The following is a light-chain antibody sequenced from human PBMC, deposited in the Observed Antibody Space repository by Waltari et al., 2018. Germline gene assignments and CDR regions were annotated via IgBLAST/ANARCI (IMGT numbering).Light chain of an antibody. J-gene: IGLJ3*02. Sequence: QSALTQPPSASGAPGQSVSISCTGTSSDIGGYDHVSWYQQYPGKAPTLIIYDVNQRPSGVSGRFSGSKSGNRASLTVSGLQAEDGAVYFCSSYVGNINLRVFGGGTQLTVL. CDR3: SSYVGNINLRV. CDR2: DVN. V-gene: IGLV2-8*01. CDR1: SSDIGGYDH.